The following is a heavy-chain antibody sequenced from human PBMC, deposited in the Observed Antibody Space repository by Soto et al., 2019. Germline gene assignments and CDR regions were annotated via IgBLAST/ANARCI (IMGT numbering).Heavy chain of an antibody. Sequence: GGSLRLSCAASGFTFSSYSMNWVRQAPGKGLEWVSSISSSSSYIYYADSVKGRITISRDNAKNSLYMKMKSQRAEDTAVYYCATGEYYYDSSGYYYCWGQGT. D-gene: IGHD3-22*01. V-gene: IGHV3-21*01. CDR1: GFTFSSYS. CDR2: ISSSSSYI. CDR3: ATGEYYYDSSGYYYC. J-gene: IGHJ4*02.